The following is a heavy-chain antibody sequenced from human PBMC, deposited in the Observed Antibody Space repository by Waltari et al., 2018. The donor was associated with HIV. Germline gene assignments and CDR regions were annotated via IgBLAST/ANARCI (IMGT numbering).Heavy chain of an antibody. J-gene: IGHJ4*02. CDR1: GASFNDYY. D-gene: IGHD2-2*01. Sequence: QAQLQQWGTGMLKPSDALSLTCAVYGASFNDYYWTWTRQLPGKGREWMGEVGPGGNVHVLPALRRRLSLSTDASKNQFSLTLTSVAATDTGVYCCARGLQMTSYASGNWLWEQMLSRYFFDVWSQGTRV. CDR3: ARGLQMTSYASGNWLWEQMLSRYFFDV. V-gene: IGHV4-34*01. CDR2: VGPGGNV.